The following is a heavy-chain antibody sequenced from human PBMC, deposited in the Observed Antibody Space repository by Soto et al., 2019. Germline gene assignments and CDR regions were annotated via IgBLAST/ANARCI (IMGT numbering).Heavy chain of an antibody. V-gene: IGHV1-8*01. D-gene: IGHD2-2*01. CDR3: ARGSLVPAAMYSEGVHYYYYYMDV. Sequence: QVQLVQSGAEVKKPGASVKVSCKASGYTFTSYDINWVRQATGQGLEWMGWMNPNSGNTGYAQKCQGRAPRARNTSISTDYLELSRLRSEDTAVYYCARGSLVPAAMYSEGVHYYYYYMDVWGKGTTVTVSS. CDR2: MNPNSGNT. J-gene: IGHJ6*03. CDR1: GYTFTSYD.